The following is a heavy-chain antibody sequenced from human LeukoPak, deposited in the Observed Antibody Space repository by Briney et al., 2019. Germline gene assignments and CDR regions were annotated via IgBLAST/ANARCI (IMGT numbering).Heavy chain of an antibody. D-gene: IGHD3-10*02. CDR3: ARDDLFGELLSNFDY. J-gene: IGHJ4*02. V-gene: IGHV3-33*01. CDR2: IWYDGSNK. CDR1: GFTFSSYG. Sequence: GGSLRLSCAASGFTFSSYGMHWVRQAPGKGLEWVAVIWYDGSNKYYADSVKGRFTISRDNSKNTLYLQMNSLRAEDTAVYYCARDDLFGELLSNFDYWGQGTLVTVSS.